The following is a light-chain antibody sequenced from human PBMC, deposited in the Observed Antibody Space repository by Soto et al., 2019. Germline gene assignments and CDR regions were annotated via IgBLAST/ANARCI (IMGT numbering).Light chain of an antibody. CDR2: RAS. Sequence: EIVMTQSPATLSVSPGERATLPCTASHYVYSNVAWFQQRPGQAPRLLIYRASTRATGTPARFSGSGSGTEFTLTITSLKSEDFALYYCQQYHNLWTFGQGTKVDI. CDR3: QQYHNLWT. V-gene: IGKV3-15*01. J-gene: IGKJ1*01. CDR1: HYVYSN.